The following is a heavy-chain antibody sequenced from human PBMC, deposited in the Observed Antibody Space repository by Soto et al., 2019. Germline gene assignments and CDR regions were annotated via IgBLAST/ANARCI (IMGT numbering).Heavy chain of an antibody. D-gene: IGHD3-16*01. CDR2: INPENGNT. J-gene: IGHJ4*02. V-gene: IGHV1-18*01. Sequence: QVQLVQSGAEVKKPGASVKVSCKASGYTVTSYGISWVRQAPGQGLEWMGWINPENGNTNYAQKVQGRVTMTTDTSTNPAYIALRSLISVDTAVYYGARDWFGIDYWGQGTLVTVSS. CDR3: ARDWFGIDY. CDR1: GYTVTSYG.